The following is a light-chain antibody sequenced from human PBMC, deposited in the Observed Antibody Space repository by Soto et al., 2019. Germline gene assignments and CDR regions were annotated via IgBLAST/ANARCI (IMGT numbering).Light chain of an antibody. CDR2: DAT. V-gene: IGKV3-11*02. CDR3: QQRINWPLT. Sequence: EIVLTQSPDTLSLSPGESATLSCRTSQSVSSFLGWYQQKPGQSPRLLIYDATHRATGIPARFSGSGVGRNFSLTISSLEPEDSAVYYCQQRINWPLTFGAGTRVEIK. CDR1: QSVSSF. J-gene: IGKJ4*01.